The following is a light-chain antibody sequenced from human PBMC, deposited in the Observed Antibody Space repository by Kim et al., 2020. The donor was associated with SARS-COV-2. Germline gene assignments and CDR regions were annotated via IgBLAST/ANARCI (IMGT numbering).Light chain of an antibody. J-gene: IGKJ2*01. CDR2: AAS. CDR3: QQSYTIPYT. V-gene: IGKV1-39*01. CDR1: QNINSY. Sequence: SASVGDRVTITCRACQNINSYLNWYQQKPGQAPKLLIFAASTLQSGVPSRFSGSGAGTQFTLTIGSLQPEDFATYYCQQSYTIPYTFGQGTKLEI.